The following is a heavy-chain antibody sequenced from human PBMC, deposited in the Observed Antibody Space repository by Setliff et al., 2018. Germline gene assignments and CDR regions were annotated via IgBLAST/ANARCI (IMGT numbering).Heavy chain of an antibody. CDR1: GFSFRNCW. D-gene: IGHD6-13*01. Sequence: GGSLRLSCVATGFSFRNCWASWVRQAPGKGLEWISVLSGDGNAYYADSVKGRFTISGDTSKNALYLQMNSLRAEDTAVYYCVKAAAGTSDMVYWGQGTLVTVSS. CDR2: LSGDGNA. CDR3: VKAAAGTSDMVY. V-gene: IGHV3-53*01. J-gene: IGHJ4*02.